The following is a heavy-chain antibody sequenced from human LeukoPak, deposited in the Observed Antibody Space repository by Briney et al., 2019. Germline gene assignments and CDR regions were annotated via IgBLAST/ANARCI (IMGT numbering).Heavy chain of an antibody. Sequence: SETLSLTCAVYGGSFSGYYWSWIRQPPGKGLERIGEINHSGSTNYNPSLKSRVTISVDTSKNQFSLKLSSVTAADTAVYYCASMRKGVVPAAADYWGQGTLVTVSS. V-gene: IGHV4-34*01. CDR2: INHSGST. J-gene: IGHJ4*02. CDR1: GGSFSGYY. CDR3: ASMRKGVVPAAADY. D-gene: IGHD2-2*01.